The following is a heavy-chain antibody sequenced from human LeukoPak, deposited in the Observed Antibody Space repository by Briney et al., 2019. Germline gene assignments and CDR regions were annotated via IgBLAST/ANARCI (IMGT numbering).Heavy chain of an antibody. CDR1: GFTVGTYS. J-gene: IGHJ4*02. D-gene: IGHD3-22*01. V-gene: IGHV3-48*01. CDR3: ARDSLTYYDSSGPTCFDY. Sequence: GGSLRLSCAASGFTVGTYSMSWGRQAPGEGLEWISYIDSSSSTRYYADSVKGRFTISRDNAKNSLYRQMNSLRAEDTAVYYCARDSLTYYDSSGPTCFDYWGRGTLVTVSS. CDR2: IDSSSSTR.